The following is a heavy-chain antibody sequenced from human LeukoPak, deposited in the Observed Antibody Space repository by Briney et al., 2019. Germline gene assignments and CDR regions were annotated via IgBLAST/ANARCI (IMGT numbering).Heavy chain of an antibody. Sequence: GSLRLSCAASGFTFSSYAMSWVRQAPGKGLEWVSVIYSGGSTYYADSVKGRFTISRDNSKNTLYLQMNSLRAEDTAVYYCARSIFGVANWGQGTLVTVSS. J-gene: IGHJ4*02. CDR3: ARSIFGVAN. CDR2: IYSGGST. CDR1: GFTFSSYA. V-gene: IGHV3-53*01. D-gene: IGHD3-3*01.